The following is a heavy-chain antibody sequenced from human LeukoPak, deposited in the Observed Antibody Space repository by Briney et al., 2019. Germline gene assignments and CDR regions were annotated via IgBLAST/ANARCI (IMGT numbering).Heavy chain of an antibody. CDR3: ARGIGGYETFDY. CDR1: GGTFSSYA. Sequence: ASVTVSSKASGGTFSSYAISWVRQAPGQGLEWMGGIIPIFGTANYAQKFQGRVTITTDESTSTAYMELSSLRSEDTAVHYCARGIGGYETFDYWGQGTLVTVSS. D-gene: IGHD5-12*01. CDR2: IIPIFGTA. J-gene: IGHJ4*02. V-gene: IGHV1-69*05.